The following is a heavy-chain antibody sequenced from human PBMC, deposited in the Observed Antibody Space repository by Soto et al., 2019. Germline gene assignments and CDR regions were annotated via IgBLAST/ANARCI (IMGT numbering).Heavy chain of an antibody. Sequence: ASVKVSCKASGYTFTSYGISWVRQAPGQGLEWMGWISAYNGNTNYAQKLQGRVTMTTDTSTSTXYMELXGLGSXXTXXXXCAXXXXRLLWFGELSQDAFDIWGQGTXVTVSS. D-gene: IGHD3-10*01. CDR3: AXXXXRLLWFGELSQDAFDI. CDR1: GYTFTSYG. V-gene: IGHV1-18*01. CDR2: ISAYNGNT. J-gene: IGHJ3*02.